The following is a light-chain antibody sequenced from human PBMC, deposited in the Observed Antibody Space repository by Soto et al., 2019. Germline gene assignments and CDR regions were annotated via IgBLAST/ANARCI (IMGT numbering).Light chain of an antibody. CDR1: QSVSSY. Sequence: EIRLTQSPGAVSLSTGERATLSCRASQSVSSYLAWYQQKPGQAPRLLIYSASTRATGIPDRFSGSGSGTDFTLTISRLEPEDFAVYYCPHYGTSPSTFGRGTNVDIK. V-gene: IGKV3-20*01. J-gene: IGKJ1*01. CDR2: SAS. CDR3: PHYGTSPST.